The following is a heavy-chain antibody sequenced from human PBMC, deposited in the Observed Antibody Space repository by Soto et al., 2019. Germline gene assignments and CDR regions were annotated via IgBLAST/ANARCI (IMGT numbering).Heavy chain of an antibody. J-gene: IGHJ4*02. V-gene: IGHV1-3*01. Sequence: QVHLVQSGAEVRKPGASVMISCTASGYTLNHYPMHWVRQAPGQGLEWMGWINAGPGNTKYSQKDKGRVPSSRNTLTNTADMELNSLRSEDTTVYYCARDVTIYSVVVISGFDYWGQGTLVTFSS. D-gene: IGHD3-3*01. CDR2: INAGPGNT. CDR3: ARDVTIYSVVVISGFDY. CDR1: GYTLNHYP.